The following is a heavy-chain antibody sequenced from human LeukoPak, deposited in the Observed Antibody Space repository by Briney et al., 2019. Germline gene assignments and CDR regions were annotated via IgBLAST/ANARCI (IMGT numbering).Heavy chain of an antibody. CDR3: ARNRGAGLFDY. CDR2: ISDYNGDT. D-gene: IGHD6-19*01. CDR1: GYTFTGYY. V-gene: IGHV1-18*04. Sequence: ASVKVSCKASGYTFTGYYMHWVRQAPGQGLEWMGWISDYNGDTNYAQKFQDRVTMTTDTSTRTAYMELRSLRSDDTAVYYCARNRGAGLFDYWAQGTLVTVSS. J-gene: IGHJ4*02.